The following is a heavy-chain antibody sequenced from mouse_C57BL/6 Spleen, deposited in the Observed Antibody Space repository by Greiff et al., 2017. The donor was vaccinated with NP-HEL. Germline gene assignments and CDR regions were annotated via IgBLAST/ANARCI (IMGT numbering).Heavy chain of an antibody. J-gene: IGHJ3*01. D-gene: IGHD2-1*01. CDR1: GYAFSSYW. V-gene: IGHV1-80*01. Sequence: VKLVESGAELVKPGASVKISCKASGYAFSSYWMNWVKQRPGKGLEWIGQIYPGDGDTNYNGKFKGKATLTADKSSSTAYMQLSSLTSEDSAVYFCARSDGNSAWFAYWGQGTLVTVSA. CDR3: ARSDGNSAWFAY. CDR2: IYPGDGDT.